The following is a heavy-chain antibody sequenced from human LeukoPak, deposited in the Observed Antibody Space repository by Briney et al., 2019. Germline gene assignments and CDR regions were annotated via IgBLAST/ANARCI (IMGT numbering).Heavy chain of an antibody. CDR2: INHSGST. V-gene: IGHV4-34*01. CDR1: GGSFSGYY. D-gene: IGHD4-17*01. J-gene: IGHJ4*02. CDR3: AREPYGDYVRYFDY. Sequence: SETLSLTCAVYGGSFSGYYWSWIRQPPGKGLEWIGEINHSGSTNYNPSLKSRVTISVDTSKNQFSLKLSSVTAADTAVYYCAREPYGDYVRYFDYWGQGTLVTVSS.